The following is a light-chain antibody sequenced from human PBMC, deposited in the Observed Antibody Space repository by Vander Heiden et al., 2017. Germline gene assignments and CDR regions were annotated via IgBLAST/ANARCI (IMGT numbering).Light chain of an antibody. J-gene: IGKJ4*01. CDR3: RHGTHGRPSIT. V-gene: IGKV2-30*01. Sequence: DVVRTQSPLSLPGTLGQPTSISCSSSQSLVYSDGNNYLNWFKERQGQAPRRLIYKVSNRDCGVTDRFSGSGDGTDFRLKISRGEEEDVGVYYCRHGTHGRPSITFGGGTQVEIK. CDR2: KVS. CDR1: QSLVYSDGNNY.